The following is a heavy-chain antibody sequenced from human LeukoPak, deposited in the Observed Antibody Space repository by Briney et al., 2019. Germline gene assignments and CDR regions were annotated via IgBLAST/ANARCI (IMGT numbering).Heavy chain of an antibody. Sequence: HPGGSLRLSCAASGFTFSNYGMHWVGHAPGKGLEGVAVISYDGSNNYYADSVKGRFTISRDNSRNTLYLQMNSLRGEDTAVYYCAKGVDIVVVRAAVDYWGQGTLVTVSS. V-gene: IGHV3-30*18. J-gene: IGHJ4*02. CDR2: ISYDGSNN. CDR1: GFTFSNYG. D-gene: IGHD2-2*03. CDR3: AKGVDIVVVRAAVDY.